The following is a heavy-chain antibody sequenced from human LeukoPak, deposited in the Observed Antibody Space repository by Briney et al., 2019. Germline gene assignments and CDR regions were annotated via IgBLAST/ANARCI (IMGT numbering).Heavy chain of an antibody. CDR1: GFTFSSYA. CDR3: AKGPEGRWLQLLGYFQH. D-gene: IGHD5-24*01. J-gene: IGHJ1*01. Sequence: PGGSLRLSCAASGFTFSSYAMSWVRQAPGKGLEWVSAISGSGGSTYYADSVKGRFTISRDNSENTLYLQMNSLRAEDTAVYYCAKGPEGRWLQLLGYFQHWGQGTLVTVSS. CDR2: ISGSGGST. V-gene: IGHV3-23*01.